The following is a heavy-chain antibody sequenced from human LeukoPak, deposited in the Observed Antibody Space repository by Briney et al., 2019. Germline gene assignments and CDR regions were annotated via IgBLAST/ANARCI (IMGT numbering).Heavy chain of an antibody. CDR2: ISSSSSYI. J-gene: IGHJ3*02. Sequence: GGSLRLSCAASGFTFSSYSMNWVRQAPGKGLEWVSSISSSSSYIYYADSVRGRFTISRDNAKNSLYLQMNSLRAEDTAVYYCAKRGYSSGWYGAFDIWGQGTMVTVSS. D-gene: IGHD6-19*01. CDR3: AKRGYSSGWYGAFDI. CDR1: GFTFSSYS. V-gene: IGHV3-21*01.